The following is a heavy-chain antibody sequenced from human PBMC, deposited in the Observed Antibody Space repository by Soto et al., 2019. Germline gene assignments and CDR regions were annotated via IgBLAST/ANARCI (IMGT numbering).Heavy chain of an antibody. CDR2: IYYSGST. Sequence: SETLSLTCTLSGSSIRRYYWSWIRKPQGKGLEWIGYIYYSGSTNYTPSLKSRVTISVDTSKNQFSLKLSSVTAADTAVYYCARDDGSRSGGLDYWGQGTLVTVSS. CDR1: GSSIRRYY. CDR3: ARDDGSRSGGLDY. J-gene: IGHJ4*02. D-gene: IGHD2-15*01. V-gene: IGHV4-59*01.